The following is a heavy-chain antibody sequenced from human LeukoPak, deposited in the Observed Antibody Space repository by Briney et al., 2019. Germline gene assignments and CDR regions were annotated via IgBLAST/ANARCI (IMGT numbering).Heavy chain of an antibody. Sequence: GASVKVSCKASGGTFSSYTISWVRQAPGQGLEWMGGIIPIFGTANYAQKFQGRVTITADESTSTAYMELSSLRSEDTAVYYCARSHVPGDYYGSGSYLYYFDYWGQGTLVTVSS. D-gene: IGHD3-10*01. CDR1: GGTFSSYT. CDR2: IIPIFGTA. CDR3: ARSHVPGDYYGSGSYLYYFDY. V-gene: IGHV1-69*13. J-gene: IGHJ4*02.